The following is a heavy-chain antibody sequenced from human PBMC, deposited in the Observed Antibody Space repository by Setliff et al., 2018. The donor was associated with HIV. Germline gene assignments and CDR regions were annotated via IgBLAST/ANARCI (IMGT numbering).Heavy chain of an antibody. D-gene: IGHD4-17*01. Sequence: ASVKVSCKASGYNFFSYGISWVRQAPGQGLEWMGWISTFDGNTDYAQNVQDRVTMTTDTSTSTVYMKLRSLRSDDTAVYYCARVPGDYGDNPIDYWGQGTLVTVSS. CDR3: ARVPGDYGDNPIDY. J-gene: IGHJ4*02. V-gene: IGHV1-18*01. CDR1: GYNFFSYG. CDR2: ISTFDGNT.